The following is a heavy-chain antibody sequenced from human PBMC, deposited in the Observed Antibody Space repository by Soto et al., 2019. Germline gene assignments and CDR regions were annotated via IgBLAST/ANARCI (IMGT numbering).Heavy chain of an antibody. CDR3: AHRAVYSGTYWDGGYFDT. V-gene: IGHV2-5*02. D-gene: IGHD1-26*01. CDR2: IYWDDDK. CDR1: GFSLXTSGXG. J-gene: IGHJ5*02. Sequence: XXXXCSFSGFSLXTSGXGXGWIXXPPGXXPEXLVDIYWDDDKRYSPSLSSRLTITKDTSRNQVVLTMTNMDPVDTGTYYCAHRAVYSGTYWDGGYFDTWGQGTPVTVSS.